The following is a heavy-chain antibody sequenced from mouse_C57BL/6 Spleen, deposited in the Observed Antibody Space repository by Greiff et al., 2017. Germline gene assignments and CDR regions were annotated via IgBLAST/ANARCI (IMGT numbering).Heavy chain of an antibody. J-gene: IGHJ4*01. V-gene: IGHV5-17*01. Sequence: EVKLMESGGGLVKPGGSLKLSCAASGFTFSDYGMHWARQAPEKGLEWVAYISSGSSTIYYADTVKGRFTIARDNAKNTLFLQMTSLRSEDTAMYYCARGYRDLYYAMDYWGQGTSVTVSS. CDR3: ARGYRDLYYAMDY. CDR2: ISSGSSTI. CDR1: GFTFSDYG.